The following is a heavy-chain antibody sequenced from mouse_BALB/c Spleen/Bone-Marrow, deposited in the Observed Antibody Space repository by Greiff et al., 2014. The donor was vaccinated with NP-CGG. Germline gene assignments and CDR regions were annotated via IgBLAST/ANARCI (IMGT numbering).Heavy chain of an antibody. CDR1: GFTFSSYG. CDR2: ISSGGSNT. CDR3: ARHQRYYAMDY. V-gene: IGHV5-6*01. Sequence: EVKLVESGGDLVKPGGSLKLSCAASGFTFSSYGMSWGRQTPDKRLEWVATISSGGSNTYYPDSVKGRFTISRDNAKNTLYLQMSSLKYEDTAMYYCARHQRYYAMDYWGQGTSVTVSS. J-gene: IGHJ4*01.